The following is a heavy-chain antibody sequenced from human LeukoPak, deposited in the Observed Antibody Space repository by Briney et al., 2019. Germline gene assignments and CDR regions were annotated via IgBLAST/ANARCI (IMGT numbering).Heavy chain of an antibody. V-gene: IGHV3-7*01. D-gene: IGHD3-22*01. Sequence: GGSLRLSCTASGFAFGSYAMYWVRQAPGKGLEWVANIKEDGSEKYYGDSVKGRFTISRDNAKNSLYLQMNSLRAEDTAVYYCARDSSGYQWGQGTLVTVSS. J-gene: IGHJ4*02. CDR2: IKEDGSEK. CDR1: GFAFGSYA. CDR3: ARDSSGYQ.